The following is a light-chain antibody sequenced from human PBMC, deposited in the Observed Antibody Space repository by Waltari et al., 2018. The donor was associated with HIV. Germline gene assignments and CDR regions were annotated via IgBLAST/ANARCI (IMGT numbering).Light chain of an antibody. CDR1: QSVGSW. CDR3: QQYDSYPLT. V-gene: IGKV1-5*03. Sequence: SQMTQSPATLSASVGVSVTITCRASQSVGSWLAWYQQKPGKAPNLLIYKASSLENGVQSRFSGSGSVTEFTLTISSLQPDDFATYYCQQYDSYPLTFGGGTKVEIK. CDR2: KAS. J-gene: IGKJ4*01.